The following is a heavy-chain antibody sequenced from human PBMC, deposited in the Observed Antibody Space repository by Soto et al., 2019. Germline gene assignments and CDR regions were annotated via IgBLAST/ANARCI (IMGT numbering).Heavy chain of an antibody. J-gene: IGHJ4*02. CDR3: ARGPLAGPIVVVPAAMPSAEWEFDY. Sequence: GASVKVSCKASGYTFTSYGISWVRQAPGQGLEWMGWISAYNGNTNYAQKLQGRVTMTTDTSTSTAYMELRSLRCDDTAVYYCARGPLAGPIVVVPAAMPSAEWEFDYWGQGTLVTVSS. CDR1: GYTFTSYG. CDR2: ISAYNGNT. D-gene: IGHD2-2*01. V-gene: IGHV1-18*01.